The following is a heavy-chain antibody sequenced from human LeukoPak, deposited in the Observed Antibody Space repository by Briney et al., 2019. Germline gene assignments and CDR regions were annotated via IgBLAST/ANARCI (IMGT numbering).Heavy chain of an antibody. CDR2: IYHSGST. Sequence: SETLSLTCTVSDYSISSNYYWGWIRQPPGKGLEWIASIYHSGSTYYNPSLKSRVTISVDTSKNQFSLKLSSVTAADTAVYYCARVSAYCSSTSCFHFDYWGQGTLVTVSS. D-gene: IGHD2-2*01. CDR3: ARVSAYCSSTSCFHFDY. J-gene: IGHJ4*02. V-gene: IGHV4-38-2*02. CDR1: DYSISSNYY.